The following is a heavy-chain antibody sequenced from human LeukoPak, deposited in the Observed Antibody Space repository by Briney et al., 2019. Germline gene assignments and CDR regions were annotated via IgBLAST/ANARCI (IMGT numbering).Heavy chain of an antibody. D-gene: IGHD1-26*01. CDR3: AFSSYHRGYYFDC. CDR2: MNPNSGNT. Sequence: ASVKVSCKASGYTFTCYDINWVRQATAQGVEWRGWMNPNSGNTGYAQKFQGRVTITRNTSISTAYMELSSLRSEDTAVYYCAFSSYHRGYYFDCWGQGTLVTVSS. J-gene: IGHJ4*02. V-gene: IGHV1-8*03. CDR1: GYTFTCYD.